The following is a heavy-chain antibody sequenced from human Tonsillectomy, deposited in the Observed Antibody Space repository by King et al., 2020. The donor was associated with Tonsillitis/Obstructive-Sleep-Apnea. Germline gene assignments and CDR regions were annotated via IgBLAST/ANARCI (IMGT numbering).Heavy chain of an antibody. D-gene: IGHD3-10*01. CDR1: GGSISSYY. Sequence: QLQESGPGLVKPSETLSLTCTVSGGSISSYYWSWSRQPPGKGLEWIGYIYYSGCTNLNPSLKRRATLTVDTSKNQFSLKLSSVTAADTAVYYCARGIRGDNDAFDIWGQGTMVTVSS. CDR2: IYYSGCT. J-gene: IGHJ3*02. V-gene: IGHV4-59*01. CDR3: ARGIRGDNDAFDI.